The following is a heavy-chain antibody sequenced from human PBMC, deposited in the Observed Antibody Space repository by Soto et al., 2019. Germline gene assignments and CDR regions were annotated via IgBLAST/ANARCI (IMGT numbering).Heavy chain of an antibody. CDR3: AKDYRYSSS. CDR1: GFTFSSFA. D-gene: IGHD6-13*01. Sequence: EVQLLESGGVLVQPGGSLRLSCAASGFTFSSFAMTWVRQAPGKGLEWVSAISVSGGSTYYADSVKGRFTISRDNSKNTLYLQMNSLRSEDTAIYYCAKDYRYSSSWGQGTLVTVSS. V-gene: IGHV3-23*01. CDR2: ISVSGGST. J-gene: IGHJ4*02.